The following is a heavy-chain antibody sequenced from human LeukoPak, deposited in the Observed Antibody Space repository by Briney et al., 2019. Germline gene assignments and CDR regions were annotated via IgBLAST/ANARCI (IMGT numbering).Heavy chain of an antibody. CDR1: GGSISSYY. J-gene: IGHJ5*02. CDR3: ARSSGYYGNWFDP. Sequence: KPSETLSLTCTVSGGSISSYYWSWIRQPPGKGLEWIGYIYTSGSTNYNPSLKSRVTISVDTSKNQFSLKLGSVTAADTAVYYCARSSGYYGNWFDPWGQGTLVTVSS. CDR2: IYTSGST. V-gene: IGHV4-4*09. D-gene: IGHD3-22*01.